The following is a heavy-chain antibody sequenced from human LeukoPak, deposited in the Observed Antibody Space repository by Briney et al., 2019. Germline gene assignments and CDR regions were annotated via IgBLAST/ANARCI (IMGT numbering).Heavy chain of an antibody. Sequence: ASVKVSCKASGYTFTTYALHWVRQAPGQRLEWMGWINAGNGNTKYSQEFQGRVTITRDTSASTAYMELSSLRSDDMAVYYCAKVGWGSTSLDYWGQGTLVTVSS. D-gene: IGHD2-2*01. CDR2: INAGNGNT. CDR3: AKVGWGSTSLDY. V-gene: IGHV1-3*03. J-gene: IGHJ4*02. CDR1: GYTFTTYA.